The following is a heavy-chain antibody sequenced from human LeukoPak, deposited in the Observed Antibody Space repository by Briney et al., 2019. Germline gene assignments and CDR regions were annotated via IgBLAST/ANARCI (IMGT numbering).Heavy chain of an antibody. CDR3: ARDSTDIVATIELSSAFDI. D-gene: IGHD5-12*01. Sequence: GASVKVSCKASGYTFTSYGISWVRQAPGQGLEWMGWISAYNGNTNYAQKLQGRVTMTTDTSTSTAYMELSSLRSEDTAVYYCARDSTDIVATIELSSAFDIWGQGTMVTVSS. J-gene: IGHJ3*02. CDR1: GYTFTSYG. V-gene: IGHV1-18*01. CDR2: ISAYNGNT.